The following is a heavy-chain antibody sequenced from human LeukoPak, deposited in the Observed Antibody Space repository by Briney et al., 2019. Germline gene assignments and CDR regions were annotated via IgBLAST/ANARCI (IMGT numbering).Heavy chain of an antibody. J-gene: IGHJ4*02. CDR3: ARGPSSAAGTSCFDY. CDR1: GYTFTGYY. CDR2: INPSGGST. Sequence: ASVKVSCKASGYTFTGYYMHWVRQAPGQGLEWMGLINPSGGSTSYAQKFQGRVTMTRDTSTSTVYMELSSLRSEDTAVYYCARGPSSAAGTSCFDYWGQGTLVTVSS. D-gene: IGHD6-13*01. V-gene: IGHV1-46*01.